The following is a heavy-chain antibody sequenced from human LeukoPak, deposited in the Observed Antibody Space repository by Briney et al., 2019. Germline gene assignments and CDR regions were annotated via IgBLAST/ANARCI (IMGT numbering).Heavy chain of an antibody. J-gene: IGHJ3*02. Sequence: GGSLRLSCAASGFIFSNYEMNWVRQAPGKGLEWVSYISSSGSSIYYADSVKGRFTISRDNAKNSLYLQMNSLRAEDTAVYYCARDVEPDAFDIRGQGTMVTVSS. CDR1: GFIFSNYE. CDR2: ISSSGSSI. D-gene: IGHD1-26*01. CDR3: ARDVEPDAFDI. V-gene: IGHV3-48*03.